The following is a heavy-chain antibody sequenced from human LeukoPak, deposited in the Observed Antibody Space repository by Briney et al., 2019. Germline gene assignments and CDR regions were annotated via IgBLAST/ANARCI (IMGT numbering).Heavy chain of an antibody. CDR2: IYYSGST. J-gene: IGHJ5*02. V-gene: IGHV4-59*01. D-gene: IGHD3-10*01. CDR3: ARGGYYGSGNDFRFDP. CDR1: GGSISSYY. Sequence: SETLSLTCTVSGGSISSYYWSWIRQPPGKGLEWIGYIYYSGSTNYKPPLKSRVTISVDTSKNQFSLKLNSVTAADTVVYYCARGGYYGSGNDFRFDPWGQGTLVTVSS.